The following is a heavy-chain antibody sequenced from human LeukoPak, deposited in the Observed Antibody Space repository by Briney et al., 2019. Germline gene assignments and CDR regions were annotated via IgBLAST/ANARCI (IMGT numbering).Heavy chain of an antibody. CDR2: ISAYNGNT. CDR1: GYTFTSYG. Sequence: ASVKVSCKASGYTFTSYGISWVRQAPGQGLEWMGWISAYNGNTNYAQTLQGRVTMTTDTSTSTAYMELRSLRSDDTAVYYCARDKDRPQPGTGYYPHYYYYGMDVWGQGTTVTVSS. D-gene: IGHD3/OR15-3a*01. J-gene: IGHJ6*02. V-gene: IGHV1-18*01. CDR3: ARDKDRPQPGTGYYPHYYYYGMDV.